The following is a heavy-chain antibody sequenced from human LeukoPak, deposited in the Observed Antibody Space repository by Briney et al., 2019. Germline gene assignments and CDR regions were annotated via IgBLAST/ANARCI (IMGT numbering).Heavy chain of an antibody. D-gene: IGHD5-12*01. CDR2: MNPNSGNT. Sequence: ASVRVSCKASGSTFTSYDINWVRQATGQGLEWMGWMNPNSGNTGYAQKFQGRVTMTTDTSTSTAYMELRSLRSDDTAVYYCARGKVASSKLDYWGQGTLVTVSS. CDR3: ARGKVASSKLDY. V-gene: IGHV1-8*01. J-gene: IGHJ4*02. CDR1: GSTFTSYD.